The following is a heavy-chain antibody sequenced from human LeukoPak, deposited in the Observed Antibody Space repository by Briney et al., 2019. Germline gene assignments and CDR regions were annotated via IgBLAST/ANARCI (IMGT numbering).Heavy chain of an antibody. Sequence: GGSLRLSCAASGFTFSSYWMSWFRQAPGKGLEEVANIKQDGSEKYYVDSVKGRFTISIDNAKNSLYLQMNSLTAEDTAVYYCGGRGGGGRRGDAFDIWGQGTMVTVSS. D-gene: IGHD2-15*01. CDR1: GFTFSSYW. V-gene: IGHV3-7*01. CDR3: GGRGGGGRRGDAFDI. CDR2: IKQDGSEK. J-gene: IGHJ3*02.